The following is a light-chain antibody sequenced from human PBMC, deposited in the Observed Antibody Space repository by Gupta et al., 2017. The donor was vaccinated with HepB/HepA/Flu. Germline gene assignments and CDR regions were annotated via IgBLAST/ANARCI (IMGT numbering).Light chain of an antibody. CDR1: SSDVGGYNY. CDR2: DVS. CDR3: SSYTSSSTPRV. V-gene: IGLV2-14*01. J-gene: IGLJ2*01. Sequence: QSALTQPASVSGSPGQSITISCTGTSSDVGGYNYVSWYQQHPSKAPKLMIYDVSNRPSGVSNRFSGSKSGNTASLTISGLQAEDEADYYCSSYTSSSTPRVFGGGTKLTVL.